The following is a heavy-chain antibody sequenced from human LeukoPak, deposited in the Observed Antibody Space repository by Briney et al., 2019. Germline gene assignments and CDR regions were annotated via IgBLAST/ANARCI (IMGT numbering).Heavy chain of an antibody. Sequence: GASVKVSCKASGYTFTGYYMHWVRQAPGQGLEWMGWINPNSGGTNYAQKFQGRVTMTRDTSISTAYMELSRLRSDDTAVYYCARVASRRSVTDLAGIDYWGQGTLVTVSS. V-gene: IGHV1-2*02. J-gene: IGHJ4*02. D-gene: IGHD4-17*01. CDR2: INPNSGGT. CDR3: ARVASRRSVTDLAGIDY. CDR1: GYTFTGYY.